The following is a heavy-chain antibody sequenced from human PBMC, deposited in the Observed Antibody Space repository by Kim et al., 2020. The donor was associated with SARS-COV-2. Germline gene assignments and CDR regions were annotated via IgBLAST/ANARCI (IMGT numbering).Heavy chain of an antibody. J-gene: IGHJ4*02. CDR1: GGSISSYY. Sequence: SETLSLTCTVSGGSISSYYWSWIRQPPVKGLEWIGYIYYSGSTNYNPSLKSRVTISVDTSKNQFSLKLSSVTAADTAVYYCARGYYDSSGYYPYYFDYWGQGTLVTVSS. D-gene: IGHD3-22*01. V-gene: IGHV4-59*01. CDR3: ARGYYDSSGYYPYYFDY. CDR2: IYYSGST.